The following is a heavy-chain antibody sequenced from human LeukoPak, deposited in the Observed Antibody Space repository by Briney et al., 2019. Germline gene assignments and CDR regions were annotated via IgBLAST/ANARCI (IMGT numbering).Heavy chain of an antibody. CDR3: LKDRLGTGDY. CDR1: GFTFSSYA. J-gene: IGHJ4*02. Sequence: PGGSLRLSCSASGFTFSSYAMHWVRPAPGKGLEYVSSITSNGDTTYYTDSVKGRFTISRDNSKNTLYLQMSSLRAEDTAVYYCLKDRLGTGDYWGQGTLVSVSS. V-gene: IGHV3-64D*06. D-gene: IGHD7-27*01. CDR2: ITSNGDTT.